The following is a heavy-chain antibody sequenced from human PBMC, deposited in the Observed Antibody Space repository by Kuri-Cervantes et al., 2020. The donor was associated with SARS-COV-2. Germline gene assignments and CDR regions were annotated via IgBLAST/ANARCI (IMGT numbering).Heavy chain of an antibody. V-gene: IGHV4-34*01. J-gene: IGHJ4*01. CDR1: GGSFSGYY. Sequence: ESLKISCAVYGGSFSGYYWSWIRQPPGKGLEWIGEINHSGSTNYNPSLKSRVTISVDTSKNQFSLKLSSVTAADTAVYYCAREDAGFDYWGQGSQVTVSS. CDR2: INHSGST. CDR3: AREDAGFDY.